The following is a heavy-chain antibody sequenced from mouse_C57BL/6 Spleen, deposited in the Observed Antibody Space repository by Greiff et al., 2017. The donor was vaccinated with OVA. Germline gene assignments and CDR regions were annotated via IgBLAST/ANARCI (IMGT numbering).Heavy chain of an antibody. J-gene: IGHJ4*01. CDR3: ARRETAQANYAMDY. D-gene: IGHD3-2*02. Sequence: QVQLQQSGAELVKPGASVKISCKASGYAFSSYWMNWVKQRPGKGLEWIGQIYPGDGDTNYNGKFKGKATLTADKSSSTAYMQLSSLTSEDSAVYFCARRETAQANYAMDYWGQGTSVTVSS. V-gene: IGHV1-80*01. CDR1: GYAFSSYW. CDR2: IYPGDGDT.